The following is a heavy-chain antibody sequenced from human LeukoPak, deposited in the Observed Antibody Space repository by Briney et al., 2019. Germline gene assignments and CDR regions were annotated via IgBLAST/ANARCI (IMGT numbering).Heavy chain of an antibody. CDR3: AKDLSHYYDSSGYYYDYFDY. CDR1: GFTFSSYA. CDR2: ISGSGGST. D-gene: IGHD3-22*01. J-gene: IGHJ4*02. V-gene: IGHV3-23*01. Sequence: GGSLRLSCAASGFTFSSYAMSWVRQAPGKGLEWGSAISGSGGSTYYADSVKGRFTISRDNSKNTLYLQMNRLRAEDTAVYYCAKDLSHYYDSSGYYYDYFDYWGQGTLVTVSS.